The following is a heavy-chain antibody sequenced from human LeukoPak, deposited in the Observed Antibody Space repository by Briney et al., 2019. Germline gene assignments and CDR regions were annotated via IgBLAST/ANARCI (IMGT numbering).Heavy chain of an antibody. CDR1: GGTFSSYA. CDR2: IIPIFGTA. Sequence: SVPVSCKASGGTFSSYAISWVRQAPGQGLEWMGGIIPIFGTANYAQKFQGRVTITADESTSTAHMELSSLRSEDTAVYYCARDWTGGSGSIGVVWFDPWGQGTLVTVSS. J-gene: IGHJ5*02. V-gene: IGHV1-69*13. D-gene: IGHD3-10*01. CDR3: ARDWTGGSGSIGVVWFDP.